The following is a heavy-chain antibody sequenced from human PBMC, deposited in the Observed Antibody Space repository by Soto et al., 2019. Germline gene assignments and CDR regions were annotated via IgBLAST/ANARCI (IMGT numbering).Heavy chain of an antibody. CDR1: GASISSGGYY. J-gene: IGHJ5*02. CDR2: IYYSGST. V-gene: IGHV4-31*03. Sequence: PSETLSLTCTVSGASISSGGYYWSWIRQHPGKGLEWIGYIYYSGSTYYNPSLKSRVTISVDTSKNQFSLKLSSVTAADTAVYYCARGYYDSRAYSEAGFDPRGQGTLVTVSS. CDR3: ARGYYDSRAYSEAGFDP. D-gene: IGHD3-22*01.